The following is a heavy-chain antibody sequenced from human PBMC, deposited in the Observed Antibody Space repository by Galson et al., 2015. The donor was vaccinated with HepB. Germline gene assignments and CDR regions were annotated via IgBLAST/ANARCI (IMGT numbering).Heavy chain of an antibody. D-gene: IGHD2-15*01. V-gene: IGHV3-9*01. CDR1: GFTFDDYA. Sequence: SLRLSCAASGFTFDDYAMHWVRHAPGKGLEWVSGISWNSGSIGYADSVKGRFTISRDNAKNSLYLQMNSLRAEDTALYYCAKRCSGGSCNDAFDIWGQGTMVTVSS. J-gene: IGHJ3*02. CDR2: ISWNSGSI. CDR3: AKRCSGGSCNDAFDI.